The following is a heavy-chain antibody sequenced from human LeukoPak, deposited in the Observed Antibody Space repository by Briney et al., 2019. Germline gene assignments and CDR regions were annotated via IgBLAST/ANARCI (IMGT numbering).Heavy chain of an antibody. D-gene: IGHD3-10*01. CDR2: INYSDGKT. V-gene: IGHV3-23*01. Sequence: GGSLRLSCAASGFTFTTYTMNWVRQAPGKGLEWVSGINYSDGKTSYADSVKGRFTISRDNSRNTPYLQMNSLRVEDTAVYYCAKDSGNRLYSYADLWGQGILVTVSS. CDR3: AKDSGNRLYSYADL. CDR1: GFTFTTYT. J-gene: IGHJ5*02.